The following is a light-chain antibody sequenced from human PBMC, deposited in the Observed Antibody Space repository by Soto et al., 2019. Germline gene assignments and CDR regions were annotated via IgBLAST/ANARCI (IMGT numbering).Light chain of an antibody. J-gene: IGKJ1*01. V-gene: IGKV3-11*01. CDR1: QSVSSY. CDR2: DAS. CDR3: QQRSNWPVT. Sequence: DIVLTQSPGTLSLSPGERATLSCRASQSVSSYLAWYQQKPGQAPRLLIYDASTMATGISARFSGSGSGTEFTLTISSLEPEDFAVYYCQQRSNWPVTFGQGTRVEVK.